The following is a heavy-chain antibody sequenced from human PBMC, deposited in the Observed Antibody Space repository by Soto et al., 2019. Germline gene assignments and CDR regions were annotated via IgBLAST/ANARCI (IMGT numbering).Heavy chain of an antibody. CDR2: INPNSGGT. Sequence: ASVKVSCKASGYTFTGYYMHWVRQAPGQGLEWMGWINPNSGGTNYAQKFQGWVTMTRDTSISTAYMELSRLRSDDTAVYYCARSMSRTFFGVANYSSRDVLGIWGQGTMVTVSS. J-gene: IGHJ3*02. CDR3: ARSMSRTFFGVANYSSRDVLGI. D-gene: IGHD3-3*01. V-gene: IGHV1-2*04. CDR1: GYTFTGYY.